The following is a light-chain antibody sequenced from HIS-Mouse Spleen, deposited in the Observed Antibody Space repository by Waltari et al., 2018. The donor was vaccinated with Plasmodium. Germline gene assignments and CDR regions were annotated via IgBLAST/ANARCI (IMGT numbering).Light chain of an antibody. CDR3: QQSDSTPPT. V-gene: IGKV1-39*01. Sequence: DIQMTQSPSSLSASLGDRVTITCRASQSISSYLNWDQQKPGKAPKLLIYAASSLQSGVPSRVSGSGSGTDFTVTISSLQPEDFATYYCQQSDSTPPTFGGGTKVEIK. J-gene: IGKJ4*01. CDR1: QSISSY. CDR2: AAS.